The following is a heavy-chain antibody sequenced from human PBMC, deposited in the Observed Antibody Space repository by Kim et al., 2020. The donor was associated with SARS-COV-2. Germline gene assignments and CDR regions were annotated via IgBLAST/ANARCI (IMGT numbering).Heavy chain of an antibody. J-gene: IGHJ6*02. CDR3: AKGYYYGSGSYPIIDYYYGMDV. CDR1: GFTFSSYG. D-gene: IGHD3-10*01. CDR2: ISYDGSNK. V-gene: IGHV3-30*18. Sequence: GGSLRLSCAASGFTFSSYGMHWVRQAPGKGLEWVAVISYDGSNKYYADSVKGRFTISRDNSKNTLYLQMNSLRAEDTAVYYCAKGYYYGSGSYPIIDYYYGMDVWGQGTTVTVSS.